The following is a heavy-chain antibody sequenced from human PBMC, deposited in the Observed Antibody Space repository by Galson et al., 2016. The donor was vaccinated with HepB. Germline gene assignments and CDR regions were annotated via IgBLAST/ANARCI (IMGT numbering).Heavy chain of an antibody. CDR2: IYPGDSDT. CDR3: ARPPYYAILTGSSSCDY. J-gene: IGHJ4*02. Sequence: QSGAEVKKPGESLRISCKGSGYTFSNYWIGWVRQLPGRGLEWMGIIYPGDSDTRYSPSFQGQVTISADKSITTAYLQWSSLKASDTAIYYCARPPYYAILTGSSSCDYWGQGTLVTVSS. CDR1: GYTFSNYW. V-gene: IGHV5-51*01. D-gene: IGHD3-9*01.